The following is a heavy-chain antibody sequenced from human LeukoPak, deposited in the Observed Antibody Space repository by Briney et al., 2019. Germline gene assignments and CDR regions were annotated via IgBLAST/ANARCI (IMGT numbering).Heavy chain of an antibody. Sequence: SVKVSCTASGGTFSSYAISWVRQAPGQGLEWMGRIIPILGIANYAQTFKGRVTITADKSTSTPYMELSSLRSEDTAVYYCARDQYGGNSFDSFDIWGQGTMVTVSS. CDR2: IIPILGIA. CDR3: ARDQYGGNSFDSFDI. J-gene: IGHJ3*02. CDR1: GGTFSSYA. D-gene: IGHD4-23*01. V-gene: IGHV1-69*04.